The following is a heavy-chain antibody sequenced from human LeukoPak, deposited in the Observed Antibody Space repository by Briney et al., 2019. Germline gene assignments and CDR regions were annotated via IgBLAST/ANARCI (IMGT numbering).Heavy chain of an antibody. CDR1: GYTFTGYY. Sequence: GASVKVSCKASGYTFTGYYMHWVRQAPGQGLEWMGWINPKRGDTNYAQKFQGRVTMTRDTSISTAYMELSRLRSDDTAVYYCARAWEFRFLEWLNDYWGQGTLVTVSS. D-gene: IGHD3-3*01. CDR2: INPKRGDT. V-gene: IGHV1-2*02. CDR3: ARAWEFRFLEWLNDY. J-gene: IGHJ4*02.